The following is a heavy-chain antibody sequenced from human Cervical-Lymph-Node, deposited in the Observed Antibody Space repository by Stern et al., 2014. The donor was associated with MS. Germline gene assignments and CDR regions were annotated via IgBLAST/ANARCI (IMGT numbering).Heavy chain of an antibody. CDR2: INSSGGT. Sequence: VQLQQWGAGLLRPSETLSLTCAVQGASFSDNYWSWIRQTPGKGLEWIGEINSSGGTHYNPSLMSRATLSVDPSRNQFSRKLSSLTAADTAMYYCARERKVERSSRLLVSFDVWGQGTLVTVSS. CDR3: ARERKVERSSRLLVSFDV. J-gene: IGHJ3*01. V-gene: IGHV4-34*01. CDR1: GASFSDNY. D-gene: IGHD1-1*01.